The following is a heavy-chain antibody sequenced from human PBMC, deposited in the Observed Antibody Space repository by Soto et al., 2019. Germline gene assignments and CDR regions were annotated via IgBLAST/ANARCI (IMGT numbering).Heavy chain of an antibody. Sequence: PSETLSLTCTVSGGSISSYYWSWIRQPPGKGLEWIGYIYYSGSTNYNPSLKSRVTISVDTSKNQFSLKLSSVTAADTAVYYCARVVATIRAPYYFDYWGQGTLVTVPS. J-gene: IGHJ4*02. CDR2: IYYSGST. V-gene: IGHV4-59*01. CDR3: ARVVATIRAPYYFDY. CDR1: GGSISSYY. D-gene: IGHD5-12*01.